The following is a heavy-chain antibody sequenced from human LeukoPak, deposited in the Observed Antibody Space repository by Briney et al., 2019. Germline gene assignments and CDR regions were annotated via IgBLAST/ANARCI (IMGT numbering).Heavy chain of an antibody. Sequence: SQTLSLTCTVSGGSISSGDYYWSWIRQPPGKGLEWIGYIYYTGSTNYNPSLKSRVTMSVDTSKNQFSLKLNSVTAADTAVYYCARDRLGLPVDYWGRGTLVTVSS. D-gene: IGHD3-16*01. CDR1: GGSISSGDYY. CDR2: IYYTGST. J-gene: IGHJ4*02. V-gene: IGHV4-30-4*01. CDR3: ARDRLGLPVDY.